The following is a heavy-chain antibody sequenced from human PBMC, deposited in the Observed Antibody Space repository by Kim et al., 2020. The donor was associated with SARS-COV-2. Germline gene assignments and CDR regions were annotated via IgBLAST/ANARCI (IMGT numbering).Heavy chain of an antibody. CDR3: ARRSQQLARFVFERMFDY. CDR1: GGSFSGYY. Sequence: SETLSLTCAVYGGSFSGYYWSWIRQPPGKGLEWIGEINHSGSTNYNPSLKSRVTISVDTSKNQFSLKLSSVTAADTAVYYCARRSQQLARFVFERMFDYWGQGTLVTVSS. V-gene: IGHV4-34*01. J-gene: IGHJ4*02. D-gene: IGHD6-13*01. CDR2: INHSGST.